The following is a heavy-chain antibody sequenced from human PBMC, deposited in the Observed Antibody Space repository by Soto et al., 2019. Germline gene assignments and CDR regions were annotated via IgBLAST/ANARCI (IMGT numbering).Heavy chain of an antibody. CDR2: ISGSGTTT. J-gene: IGHJ4*02. V-gene: IGHV3-23*01. CDR1: VFPFRTYA. CDR3: AKESGWLRHFDY. Sequence: LRLSCAAAVFPFRTYAMSWVRQAPGKGLEWVSVISGSGTTTFTGDSVKGRFTISRDNSKKTLYLQMNSLRAEDRAVYYCAKESGWLRHFDYSGQGTLLTLSS. D-gene: IGHD6-19*01.